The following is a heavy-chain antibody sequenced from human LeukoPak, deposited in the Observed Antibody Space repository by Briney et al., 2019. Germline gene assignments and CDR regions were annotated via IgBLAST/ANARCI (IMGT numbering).Heavy chain of an antibody. CDR2: INGKRGDT. CDR3: ARDFDWGPDY. V-gene: IGHV1-2*02. Sequence: ASVKVSCKTSGFTFTDHYFHWVRQAPGQGLEWMGWINGKRGDTNYAQKSQDRVTMTRDTSISTLYIQLSSLTADDTAVYYCARDFDWGPDYWGQGTLVTVSS. D-gene: IGHD3-9*01. CDR1: GFTFTDHY. J-gene: IGHJ4*02.